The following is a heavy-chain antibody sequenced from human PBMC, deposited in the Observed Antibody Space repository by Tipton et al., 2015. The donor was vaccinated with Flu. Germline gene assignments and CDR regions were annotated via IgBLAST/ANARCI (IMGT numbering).Heavy chain of an antibody. V-gene: IGHV4-39*07. J-gene: IGHJ5*02. CDR3: ARVLYTVEFDP. D-gene: IGHD3-16*01. Sequence: TLSLTCTVSGGSISSSSYYWGWIRQPPGKGLEWTGSIYYSGSTYYNPSLKSRVTISVDTSKNQFSLKLSSVTAADTAVYYCARVLYTVEFDPWGQGTLVTVSS. CDR2: IYYSGST. CDR1: GGSISSSSYY.